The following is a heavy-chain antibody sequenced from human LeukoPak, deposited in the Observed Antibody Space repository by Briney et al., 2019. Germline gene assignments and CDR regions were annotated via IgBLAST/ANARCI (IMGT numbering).Heavy chain of an antibody. J-gene: IGHJ4*02. Sequence: ASVKVSCKPSGYTFTSYYMHWVRQAPGQGPEWMGIINPSTGSTSYAQNFQGRVTMTRDTSTSTVYMELSSLRSEDTAVYYCARGGMVRSGYSGWFNFDYWGQGALVTVSS. CDR2: INPSTGST. V-gene: IGHV1-46*01. D-gene: IGHD6-19*01. CDR3: ARGGMVRSGYSGWFNFDY. CDR1: GYTFTSYY.